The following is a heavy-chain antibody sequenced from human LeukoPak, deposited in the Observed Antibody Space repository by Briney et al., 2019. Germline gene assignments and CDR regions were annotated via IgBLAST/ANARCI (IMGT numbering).Heavy chain of an antibody. V-gene: IGHV3-7*01. CDR3: VREHRWYGFDI. D-gene: IGHD2-8*01. CDR2: IKQDGSEK. J-gene: IGHJ3*02. CDR1: GFIFSRFW. Sequence: GGSLRLSCAASGFIFSRFWMTWVRQAPGKGLECVANIKQDGSEKYYVDSVKGRFTISRDNAKNSLYLQMNSLRVEDTAVYYCVREHRWYGFDIWGQGTMVTVSS.